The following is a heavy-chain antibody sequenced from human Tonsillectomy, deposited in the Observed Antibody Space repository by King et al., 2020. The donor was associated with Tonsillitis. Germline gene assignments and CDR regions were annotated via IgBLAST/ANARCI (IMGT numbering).Heavy chain of an antibody. CDR2: INSGGST. Sequence: VQLVESGGGVVQPGRSLRLSCAASGFTFSAYGMHWVRQAPGKRLEWVSVINSGGSTYYADSVKGRFTISRDNSKNTLYLQMNSLRAEDTAVYHCARTAAFDIWGQGTMVTVSS. V-gene: IGHV3-NL1*01. J-gene: IGHJ3*02. CDR1: GFTFSAYG. CDR3: ARTAAFDI. D-gene: IGHD1-14*01.